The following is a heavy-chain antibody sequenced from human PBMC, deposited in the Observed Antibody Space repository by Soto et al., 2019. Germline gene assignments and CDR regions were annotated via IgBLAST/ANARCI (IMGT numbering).Heavy chain of an antibody. V-gene: IGHV1-2*02. J-gene: IGHJ6*02. CDR3: VREAGTTGNYYFGMDV. CDR2: TNPSSGAT. D-gene: IGHD1-7*01. CDR1: GYTFIGHY. Sequence: QVQLVQSGAEVKKPGASVKVSCKASGYTFIGHYLHWVRQAPGQGLEWLGWTNPSSGATNFAQKFQGRVTMTRDTSISTAYLELSRLRSDDTAVYYCVREAGTTGNYYFGMDVWGQGTTVTVSS.